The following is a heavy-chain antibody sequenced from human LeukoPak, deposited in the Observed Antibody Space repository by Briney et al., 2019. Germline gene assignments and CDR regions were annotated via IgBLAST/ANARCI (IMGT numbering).Heavy chain of an antibody. J-gene: IGHJ3*02. CDR1: GGSISSSSYY. CDR2: IYYSGSS. Sequence: SETLSLTCTVSGGSISSSSYYWGWIRQPPGKGLEWIGYIYYSGSSYYNPSLKSRVTISVDTSKNQFSLKLSSVTAADTAVYYCARANDAFDIWGQGTMVTVSS. CDR3: ARANDAFDI. V-gene: IGHV4-39*07.